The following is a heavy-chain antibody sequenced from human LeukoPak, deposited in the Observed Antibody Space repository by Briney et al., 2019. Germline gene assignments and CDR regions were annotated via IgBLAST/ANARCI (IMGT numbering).Heavy chain of an antibody. CDR2: IYTSGST. CDR3: ARVTSGWSFDY. Sequence: SETLSLTCTVSGVSISSYYWSWIRQPAGKGLEWIGRIYTSGSTNYNPSLKSRVTMSVDTSKNQCSLKLSSVTAADTDVYYCARVTSGWSFDYWGQGTLVTVSS. J-gene: IGHJ4*02. V-gene: IGHV4-4*07. D-gene: IGHD6-19*01. CDR1: GVSISSYY.